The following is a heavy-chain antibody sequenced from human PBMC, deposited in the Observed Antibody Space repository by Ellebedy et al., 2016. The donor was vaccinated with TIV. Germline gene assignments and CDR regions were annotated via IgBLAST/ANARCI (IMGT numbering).Heavy chain of an antibody. J-gene: IGHJ4*02. CDR1: GFTFSSYA. CDR2: ISGSGGST. Sequence: GGSLRLSXAASGFTFSSYAMSWVRQAPGKGLEWVSAISGSGGSTYYADSVKGRFTISRDNSKNTLYLQMNSLRAEDTAVYYCAKSADVVVNSFCDYWGQGTLVTVSS. V-gene: IGHV3-23*01. CDR3: AKSADVVVNSFCDY. D-gene: IGHD3-22*01.